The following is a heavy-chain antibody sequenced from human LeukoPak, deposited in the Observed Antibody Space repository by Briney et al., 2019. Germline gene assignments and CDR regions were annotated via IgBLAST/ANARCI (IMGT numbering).Heavy chain of an antibody. D-gene: IGHD6-13*01. V-gene: IGHV5-51*01. CDR1: GYSFTSYW. Sequence: AGESLKISCKGSGYSFTSYWIGWVRQMPGKGLEWMGIIYPGDSDTRYSPPFQGQVTISADKSISTAYLQWSSLKASDTAMYYCARQSVAAADLYYFDYWGQGTLVTVSS. CDR3: ARQSVAAADLYYFDY. J-gene: IGHJ4*02. CDR2: IYPGDSDT.